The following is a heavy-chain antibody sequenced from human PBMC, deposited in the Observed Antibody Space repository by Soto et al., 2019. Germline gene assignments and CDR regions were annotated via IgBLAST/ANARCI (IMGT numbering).Heavy chain of an antibody. D-gene: IGHD6-19*01. Sequence: SETLSLTCGVSGYSSRSHFYSWIRKAPGKGLEWIGQIYDNGATDSNHSLKTRVTISMGTPMEDFSLRLTSVTAADTAVYYCAVGLAVPHYYGLVLWGHGTAVTVS. CDR1: GYSSRSHF. J-gene: IGHJ6*02. CDR3: AVGLAVPHYYGLVL. V-gene: IGHV4-59*11. CDR2: IYDNGAT.